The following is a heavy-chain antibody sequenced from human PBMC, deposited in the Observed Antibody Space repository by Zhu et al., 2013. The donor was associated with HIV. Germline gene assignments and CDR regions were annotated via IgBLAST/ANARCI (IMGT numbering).Heavy chain of an antibody. CDR3: ARDKSSHYDSRRIGMDV. J-gene: IGHJ6*02. Sequence: QVQLQESGPGLVKPSQTLSLTCSVSGGSISSGYYYWSWIRQLPGKGLEYIGYIYYSGSTYYNPSLKSRVTISVDTSKNHFSLRLSSLTAADTAVYYCARDKSSHYDSRRIGMDVWGQGTTVIVSS. CDR1: GGSISSGYYY. V-gene: IGHV4-31*03. CDR2: IYYSGST. D-gene: IGHD3-22*01.